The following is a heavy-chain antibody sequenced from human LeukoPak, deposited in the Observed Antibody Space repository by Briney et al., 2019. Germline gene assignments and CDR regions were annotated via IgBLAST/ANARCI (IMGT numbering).Heavy chain of an antibody. CDR1: RISSSNNW. Sequence: VGSLRVSCAPSRISSSNNWTHSVCEGPRGGLWWVSRINSDVGGTIYADSVKGRFTVSRDNAKNTLYLQMNCLRAEDTAVYYCASDVPHNWFDTWGQGTLVTVSS. CDR3: ASDVPHNWFDT. J-gene: IGHJ5*02. V-gene: IGHV3-74*01. CDR2: INSDVGGT.